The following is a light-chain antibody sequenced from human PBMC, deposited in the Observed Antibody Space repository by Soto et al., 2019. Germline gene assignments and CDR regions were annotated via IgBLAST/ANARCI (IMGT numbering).Light chain of an antibody. CDR2: GAS. CDR1: QSVSSSY. J-gene: IGKJ4*02. CDR3: QQEGT. V-gene: IGKV3-20*01. Sequence: EIVLTQSPGTLSLSPGERATLSCRASQSVSSSYLAWYQQKPGQAPRLLIYGASSRATGIPDRFSGSGSGTDFTLTISRLEPEDFAVYYCQQEGTF.